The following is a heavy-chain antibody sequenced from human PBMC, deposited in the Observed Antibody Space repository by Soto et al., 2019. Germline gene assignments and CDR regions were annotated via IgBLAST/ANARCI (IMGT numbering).Heavy chain of an antibody. V-gene: IGHV3-7*01. D-gene: IGHD2-15*01. CDR1: GFTFSSNW. J-gene: IGHJ3*02. CDR2: IRQDGSEK. Sequence: GGSLRLSCVGSGFTFSSNWMTWVRQAPGKGLEWVGNIRQDGSEKYYVDSVKGRFTISRDNAKNSLYLQMNSLRVEDTAVYYCARELGGRFCSGGGCLKDGFDIWGQGTMVTVSS. CDR3: ARELGGRFCSGGGCLKDGFDI.